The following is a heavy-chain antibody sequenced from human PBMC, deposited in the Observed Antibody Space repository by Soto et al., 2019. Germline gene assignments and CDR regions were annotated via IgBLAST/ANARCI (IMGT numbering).Heavy chain of an antibody. V-gene: IGHV3-23*01. CDR1: GFRFSSFA. J-gene: IGHJ4*02. Sequence: GGSLRLSCAASGFRFSSFAMSWVRQAPGKGLEWVSALSVSGGNTYYADSVKGRFTISRDNPENTLYLQMNSLRAEDTAVYYCSKWTGYYYDSSTYYYYFDYWGQGTLVTVSS. CDR2: LSVSGGNT. CDR3: SKWTGYYYDSSTYYYYFDY. D-gene: IGHD3-22*01.